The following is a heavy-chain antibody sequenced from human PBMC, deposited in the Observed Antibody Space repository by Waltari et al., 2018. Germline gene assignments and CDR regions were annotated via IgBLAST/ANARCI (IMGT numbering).Heavy chain of an antibody. CDR1: GGSISSGSSY. J-gene: IGHJ4*02. V-gene: IGHV4-61*09. CDR2: IYTSGST. CDR3: ARGLRQASYCSGGSCYSNFDY. Sequence: QVQLQESVPGLVKPSQTLSLTCTVSGGSISSGSSYWSWIRQPAGKGLWWMGYIYTSGSTNYNPSLKSRVTISVDTSKNQFSLKLSSVTAADTAVYYCARGLRQASYCSGGSCYSNFDYWGQGTLVTVSS. D-gene: IGHD2-15*01.